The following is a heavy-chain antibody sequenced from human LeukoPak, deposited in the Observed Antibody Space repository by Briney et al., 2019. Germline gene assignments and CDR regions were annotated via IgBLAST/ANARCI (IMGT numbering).Heavy chain of an antibody. CDR3: ARRDSSGWYNY. Sequence: SETLSLTCAVYGGSFSGYYWSWVRQPPGKGLEWIGEINHSGSTNYNPSLKSRVTISVDTSKNQFSLKLSSVTAADTAMYYCARRDSSGWYNYWGQGTLVTVSS. D-gene: IGHD6-19*01. CDR1: GGSFSGYY. V-gene: IGHV4-34*01. CDR2: INHSGST. J-gene: IGHJ4*02.